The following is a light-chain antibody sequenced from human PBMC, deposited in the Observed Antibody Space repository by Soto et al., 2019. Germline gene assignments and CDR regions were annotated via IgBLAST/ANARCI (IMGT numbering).Light chain of an antibody. Sequence: EIVLTQSPGTLSLSPGERATLSCRASRSISSTYLAWYQQKPGQAPRLLIYRASSRATGIPDKLSGSGSGTDFTLTISTLAPEDYAVYNRQQNGVSPQYTYGQWTKMKIK. CDR1: RSISSTY. V-gene: IGKV3-20*01. CDR3: QQNGVSPQYT. J-gene: IGKJ2*01. CDR2: RAS.